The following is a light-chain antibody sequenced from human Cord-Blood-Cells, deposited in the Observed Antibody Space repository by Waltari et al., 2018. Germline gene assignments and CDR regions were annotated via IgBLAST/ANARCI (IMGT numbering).Light chain of an antibody. CDR1: HSISSS. CDR3: QQSYSSPWT. V-gene: IGKV1-39*01. CDR2: AAS. Sequence: DIQMTQSPSSLSSSVGDRVTITCRASHSISSSLTWYQQKPGKAPKLLIYAASSLQSGVPSRFSGIGSGTDFTLTISSLQPEDFATYYCQQSYSSPWTFCQGTKVEIK. J-gene: IGKJ1*01.